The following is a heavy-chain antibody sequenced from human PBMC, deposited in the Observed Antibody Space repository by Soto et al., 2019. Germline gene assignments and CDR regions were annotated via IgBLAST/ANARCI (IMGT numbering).Heavy chain of an antibody. CDR3: AKDRGDYDFWSGFPYLNYYYGMDV. CDR2: ISGSGGST. Sequence: GGSLRLSCAASGFTFSSYAMSWVRQAPGKGLEWVSAISGSGGSTYYADSVKGRFTISRDNSKNTLYLQMNSLRAEDTAVYYCAKDRGDYDFWSGFPYLNYYYGMDVWGQGTTVTVYS. D-gene: IGHD3-3*01. CDR1: GFTFSSYA. J-gene: IGHJ6*02. V-gene: IGHV3-23*01.